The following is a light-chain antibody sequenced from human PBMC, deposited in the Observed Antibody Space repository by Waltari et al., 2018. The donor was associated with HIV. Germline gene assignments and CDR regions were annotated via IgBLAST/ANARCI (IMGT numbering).Light chain of an antibody. CDR3: SSYGGSNNFV. CDR1: RSDVGAVNN. CDR2: EVS. J-gene: IGLJ1*01. V-gene: IGLV2-8*01. Sequence: QSALTQPPSASDSPGQSVTISSTGPRSDVGAVNNVPWYQQHPGKAPKLMIYEVSKRPSGVPDRFSGSKSGNTASLTVSGLQPEDEADYYCSSYGGSNNFVFGTGTKVTVL.